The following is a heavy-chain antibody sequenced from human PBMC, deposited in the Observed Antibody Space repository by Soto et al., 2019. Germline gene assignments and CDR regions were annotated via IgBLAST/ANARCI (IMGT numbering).Heavy chain of an antibody. Sequence: PGGSLRLSCAASGFTFDDYAMHWVRQAPGKGLEWVASISWNSGSIGYADSVKGRFTISRDNAKNSLSLQMNSLRAEDTAVYYCARSSSSGWSPLYHYGTDVRGQGTTVTVSS. J-gene: IGHJ6*02. CDR3: ARSSSSGWSPLYHYGTDV. CDR2: ISWNSGSI. V-gene: IGHV3-9*01. CDR1: GFTFDDYA. D-gene: IGHD6-19*01.